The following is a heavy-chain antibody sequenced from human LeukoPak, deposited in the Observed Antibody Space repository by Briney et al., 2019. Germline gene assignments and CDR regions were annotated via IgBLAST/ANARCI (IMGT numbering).Heavy chain of an antibody. D-gene: IGHD2-2*01. CDR1: GGSISSGGYS. J-gene: IGHJ5*02. V-gene: IGHV4-30-2*01. Sequence: PSETLSLTCAVSGGSISSGGYSWSWIRQPPGKGLEWIGYIYHSGSTYYNPSLKSRVTISVGRSKNQFSLKLSSVTAADTAVYYCARVRYCSSTSCSNNWFDPWGQGTLVTVSS. CDR3: ARVRYCSSTSCSNNWFDP. CDR2: IYHSGST.